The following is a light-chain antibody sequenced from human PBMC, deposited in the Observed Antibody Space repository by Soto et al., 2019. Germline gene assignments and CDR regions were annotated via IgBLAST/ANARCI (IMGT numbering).Light chain of an antibody. J-gene: IGKJ4*01. CDR2: GAS. CDR3: QQYNSWPLT. CDR1: QSVSSN. V-gene: IGKV3-15*01. Sequence: EIVMTQSPATLSVSPGERATLPCRASQSVSSNLAWYQQKPGQAPRLLIYGASTRGTGIPARFSGSGSGTEFTLTISSLQSEDFAVYYCQQYNSWPLTLGGGTNVDI.